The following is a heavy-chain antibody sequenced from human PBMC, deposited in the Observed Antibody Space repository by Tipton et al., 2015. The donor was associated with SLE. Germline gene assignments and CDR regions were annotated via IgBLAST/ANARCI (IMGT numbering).Heavy chain of an antibody. CDR1: GHSISSGYY. J-gene: IGHJ4*02. D-gene: IGHD6-19*01. Sequence: TLSLTCTVSGHSISSGYYWSWIRQAPGKGLEWLESIFDSGNTYYNPSLKSRFTMSVDRSKNQFSLRLSSVTAADTAVYYCARSPSSGWEYYFDYWGQGTQVTVSS. V-gene: IGHV4-38-2*02. CDR3: ARSPSSGWEYYFDY. CDR2: IFDSGNT.